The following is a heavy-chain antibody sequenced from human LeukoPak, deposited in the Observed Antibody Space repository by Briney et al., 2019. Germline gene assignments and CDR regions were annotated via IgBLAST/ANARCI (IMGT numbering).Heavy chain of an antibody. D-gene: IGHD2-2*01. J-gene: IGHJ3*02. CDR3: ARGGVCGSTSCYDDGFDI. CDR2: INRGGNRT. V-gene: IGHV3-74*01. CDR1: RFAFSSYW. Sequence: GGSLRLSCAASRFAFSSYWMHWVRQAPGKGLVWVSRINRGGNRTNYADSVKGRFAISRHNAKNTMYLQMNSLRVEDTAVYYCARGGVCGSTSCYDDGFDIWGQGTMVTVSS.